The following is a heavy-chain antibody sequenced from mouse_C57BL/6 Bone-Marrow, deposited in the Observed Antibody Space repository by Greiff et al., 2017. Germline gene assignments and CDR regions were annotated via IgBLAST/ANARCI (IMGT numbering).Heavy chain of an antibody. V-gene: IGHV14-2*01. Sequence: EVQLQQSGAELVKPGASVKLSCTASGFNIKDYYMHWVKQRTEQGLEWIGRIDPEDGDTKYAPKFQGTATITADTSSNTAYLQLSSLTSEDTAVYYCATAARATADYWGQGTTLTVSS. J-gene: IGHJ2*01. CDR2: IDPEDGDT. CDR1: GFNIKDYY. CDR3: ATAARATADY. D-gene: IGHD3-1*01.